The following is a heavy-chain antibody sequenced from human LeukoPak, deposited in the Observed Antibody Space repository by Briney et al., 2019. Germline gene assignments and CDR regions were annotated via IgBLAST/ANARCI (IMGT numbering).Heavy chain of an antibody. CDR2: INWNGGST. D-gene: IGHD6-19*01. Sequence: GGSLRLSCAASGFTFDDYGMSWVRQAPGKGLEWVSGINWNGGSTGYADSVKGRFTISRDNAKNTLYLQMNSLRAEDTAVYYCARVSIGWYHFDYWGQGTLVTVSS. V-gene: IGHV3-20*04. J-gene: IGHJ4*02. CDR1: GFTFDDYG. CDR3: ARVSIGWYHFDY.